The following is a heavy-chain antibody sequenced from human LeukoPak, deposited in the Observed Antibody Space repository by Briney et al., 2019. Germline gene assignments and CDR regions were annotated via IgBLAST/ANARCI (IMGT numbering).Heavy chain of an antibody. V-gene: IGHV1-69*13. D-gene: IGHD6-13*01. Sequence: ASVKVSCKASGGTFSSYAISWVRQAPGQGLEWMGGIIPIFGTANYAQKFQGRVTITADESTSTAYMELSSLRSEDTAVYYCARGRYSSSWYVWWFDPWGQGTLVTVSS. CDR1: GGTFSSYA. CDR3: ARGRYSSSWYVWWFDP. CDR2: IIPIFGTA. J-gene: IGHJ5*02.